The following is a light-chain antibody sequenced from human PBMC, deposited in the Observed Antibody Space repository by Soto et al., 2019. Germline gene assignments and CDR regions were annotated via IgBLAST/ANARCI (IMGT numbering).Light chain of an antibody. J-gene: IGLJ2*01. V-gene: IGLV4-69*01. CDR3: QTWGTGTVV. CDR1: SGHNSYP. Sequence: QSVLTQSPSASASLGASVKLTCTLSSGHNSYPIAWHQQQPEKGPRYLMKLNSDGSHSKGDGIPDRFSGSSSGAERYLTIASIQSEDEADYYCQTWGTGTVVFGGGTKLTVL. CDR2: LNSDGSH.